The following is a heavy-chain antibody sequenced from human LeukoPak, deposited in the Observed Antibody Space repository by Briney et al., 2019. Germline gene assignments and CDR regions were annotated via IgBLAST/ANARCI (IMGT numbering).Heavy chain of an antibody. J-gene: IGHJ5*02. V-gene: IGHV4-30-4*01. D-gene: IGHD2-15*01. CDR2: IYYTGST. CDR1: GGSISSGDYY. CDR3: ARARIVVVTGWFDP. Sequence: SETLSLTCTVSGGSISSGDYYWSWIRQPPGKGLEWIGYIYYTGSTYYNLSLKSRVTISLDTSKNQFSLKLSSVTAADTAVYYCARARIVVVTGWFDPWGQGTLVTVSS.